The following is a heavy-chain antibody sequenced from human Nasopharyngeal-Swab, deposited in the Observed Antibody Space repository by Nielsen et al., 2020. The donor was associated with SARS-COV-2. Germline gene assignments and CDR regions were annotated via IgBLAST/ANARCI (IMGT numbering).Heavy chain of an antibody. J-gene: IGHJ4*02. Sequence: GESLKISCAASGFTFSSYGMHWVRQAPGKGLEWVAVIWYDGSNKYYADSVKGRFTISRDNAKNSLYLQMNSLRAEDTAVYYCARVSSSGWDRGYFDYWGQGTLVTVSS. D-gene: IGHD6-19*01. CDR1: GFTFSSYG. CDR3: ARVSSSGWDRGYFDY. V-gene: IGHV3-33*01. CDR2: IWYDGSNK.